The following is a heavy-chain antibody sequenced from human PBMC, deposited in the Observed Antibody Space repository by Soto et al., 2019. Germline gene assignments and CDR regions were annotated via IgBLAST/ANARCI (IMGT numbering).Heavy chain of an antibody. J-gene: IGHJ6*02. CDR2: IIPIFGTA. CDR1: GGTFSSYA. CDR3: ARDNCSGGSCYGGYYYYGMDV. Sequence: QVQLVQSGAEVKKPGSSVNVSCKASGGTFSSYAISWVRQAPGQGLEWMGGIIPIFGTANYAQKFQGRVTITADESTSTAYMELSSLRSEDTAVYYCARDNCSGGSCYGGYYYYGMDVWGQGTTVTVSS. D-gene: IGHD2-15*01. V-gene: IGHV1-69*01.